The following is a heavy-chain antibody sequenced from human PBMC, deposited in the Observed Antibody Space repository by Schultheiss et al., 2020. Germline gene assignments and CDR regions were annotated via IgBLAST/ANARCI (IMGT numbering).Heavy chain of an antibody. J-gene: IGHJ2*01. V-gene: IGHV4-59*01. CDR2: IYYSGST. CDR1: GGSISSYY. CDR3: ARGYCTGGVSYIPGRGYWYFDL. D-gene: IGHD2-8*02. Sequence: SETLSLTCTVSGGSISSYYWSWIRQPPGKGLEWIGYIYYSGSTNYNPSLKSRVTISVDTSKNQFSLKLSSVTAADTAVYYCARGYCTGGVSYIPGRGYWYFDLWGRGTLVTVSS.